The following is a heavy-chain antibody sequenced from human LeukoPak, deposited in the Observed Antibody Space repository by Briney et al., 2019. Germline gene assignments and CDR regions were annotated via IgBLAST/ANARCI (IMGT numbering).Heavy chain of an antibody. J-gene: IGHJ6*03. V-gene: IGHV1-69*05. CDR2: IIRIFGTA. D-gene: IGHD4-23*01. Sequence: SVKVSCKASGGTFTGYAVSWGRQAPGQGLGWRGGIIRIFGTANYAQKFQGRVTITTDESTSTAYMELSSLRSEDTAVYYCARAGSDYGGNPLEYYYYYMDVWGKGTTVPVSS. CDR1: GGTFTGYA. CDR3: ARAGSDYGGNPLEYYYYYMDV.